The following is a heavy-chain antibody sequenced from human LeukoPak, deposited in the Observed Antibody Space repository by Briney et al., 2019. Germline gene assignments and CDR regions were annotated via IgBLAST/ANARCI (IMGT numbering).Heavy chain of an antibody. J-gene: IGHJ4*02. CDR2: IIPIFGTA. V-gene: IGHV1-69*06. Sequence: SVKVSCKATGGTFSSYAISWVRQAPGQGLEWMGGIIPIFGTANYAQKFHGRVTITADKSTSTAYMELSSLRSEDTAVYYCAKRLRSVDYWGQGTLVTVSS. D-gene: IGHD4-17*01. CDR3: AKRLRSVDY. CDR1: GGTFSSYA.